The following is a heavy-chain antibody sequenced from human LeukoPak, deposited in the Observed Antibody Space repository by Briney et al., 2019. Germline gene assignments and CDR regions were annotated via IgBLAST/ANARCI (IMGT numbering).Heavy chain of an antibody. CDR3: ARASRRRSGCTPTRFYGMDV. J-gene: IGHJ6*02. CDR2: IYYSGST. D-gene: IGHD3-10*01. V-gene: IGHV4-59*01. Sequence: PSETLSLTCTVSGGSISSYYWSWIRQPPGKGLEWIGYIYYSGSTNYNPSLKSRVTISVDTSKNQFSLKLSSVTAADTAVYYCARASRRRSGCTPTRFYGMDVWGQGTTVTVSS. CDR1: GGSISSYY.